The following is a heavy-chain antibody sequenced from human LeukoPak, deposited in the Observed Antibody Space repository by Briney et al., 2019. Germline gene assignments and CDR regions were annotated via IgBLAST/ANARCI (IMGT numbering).Heavy chain of an antibody. D-gene: IGHD2-2*01. V-gene: IGHV3-30*18. CDR3: AKENCSSTSCYLDGYSSSWVY. J-gene: IGHJ4*02. Sequence: GGSLRLSCAASGFTFSSYGMHWVRQAPGKGLEWVAVISYDGSNKYYADYVKGRFTISRDNSKNTLYLQMNSLRAEDTAVYYCAKENCSSTSCYLDGYSSSWVYWGQGTLVTVSS. CDR2: ISYDGSNK. CDR1: GFTFSSYG.